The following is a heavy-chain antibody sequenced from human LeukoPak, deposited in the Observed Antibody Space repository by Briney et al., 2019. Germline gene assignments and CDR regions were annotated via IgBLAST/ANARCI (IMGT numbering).Heavy chain of an antibody. CDR2: ISSSSSYI. Sequence: GGSLRLSCAASGFTFSSYSMNWVRQAPGKGLEWVSSISSSSSYIYYADSVKGRFTISRDNAKNSLYLQMNSLRAEDTAVYYCARDPSYGDYYFDYWGQGTLVTVSS. CDR1: GFTFSSYS. CDR3: ARDPSYGDYYFDY. J-gene: IGHJ4*02. D-gene: IGHD4-17*01. V-gene: IGHV3-21*01.